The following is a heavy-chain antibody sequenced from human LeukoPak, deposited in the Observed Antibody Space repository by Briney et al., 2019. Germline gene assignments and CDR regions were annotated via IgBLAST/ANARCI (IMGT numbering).Heavy chain of an antibody. D-gene: IGHD3-22*01. CDR3: ANSLGSGQYCDY. CDR2: ISSSGGGT. J-gene: IGHJ4*02. CDR1: VFTLSSYA. Sequence: GGSLRLSCAASVFTLSSYAMSWVRQAPGQGLEWVSSISSSGGGTYYADSVKGRFTISRDNSKNTLYLQMNSLRAEDTAFYYWANSLGSGQYCDYWGQGTLVTVSS. V-gene: IGHV3-23*01.